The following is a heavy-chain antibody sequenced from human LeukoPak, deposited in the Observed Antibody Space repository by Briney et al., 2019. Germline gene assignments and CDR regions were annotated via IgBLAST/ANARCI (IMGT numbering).Heavy chain of an antibody. CDR2: ICPDGTVT. CDR3: VRDSRSADY. V-gene: IGHV3-74*01. CDR1: GFTFSTYC. J-gene: IGHJ4*02. Sequence: GGSLRLSCAASGFTFSTYCMHWVRQAPGKGPMWVSRICPDGTVTNYADSVKARFIISRDNARNTVYLQMNSLRVEDTAVYYCVRDSRSADYWGQGTLVTVSS.